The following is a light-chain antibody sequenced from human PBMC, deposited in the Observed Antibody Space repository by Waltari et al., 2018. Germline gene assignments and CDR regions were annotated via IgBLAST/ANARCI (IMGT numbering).Light chain of an antibody. CDR2: GSS. Sequence: EIVMTQSPATLSVSTGDRATISCRASQSVSSYLAWYQQKSGQTPRLLIYGSSTRAAGVPARFRGSGSGTEFTLTISSLQSEDFAVYYCQQYNQWPPLTFGGGTKVEIK. CDR3: QQYNQWPPLT. CDR1: QSVSSY. J-gene: IGKJ4*01. V-gene: IGKV3-15*01.